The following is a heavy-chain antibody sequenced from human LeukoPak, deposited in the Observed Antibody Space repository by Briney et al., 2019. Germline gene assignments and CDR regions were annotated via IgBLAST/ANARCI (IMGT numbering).Heavy chain of an antibody. CDR2: ISAYNGNT. CDR3: AREEKPGPGIAVAGTNY. J-gene: IGHJ4*02. D-gene: IGHD6-19*01. Sequence: ASVKVSCKASGGTFSSYAISWVRQAPGQGLEWMGWISAYNGNTNYAQKLQGRVTMTTDTSTSTAYMELRSLRSDDTAVYYCAREEKPGPGIAVAGTNYWGQGTLVTVSS. CDR1: GGTFSSYA. V-gene: IGHV1-18*01.